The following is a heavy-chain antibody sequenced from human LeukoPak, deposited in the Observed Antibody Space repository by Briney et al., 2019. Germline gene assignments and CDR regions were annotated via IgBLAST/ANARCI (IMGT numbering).Heavy chain of an antibody. CDR1: GFNFSTSA. CDR2: ISSNGGST. V-gene: IGHV3-64D*06. D-gene: IGHD3-22*01. CDR3: VKLPYSDTSAYYVDY. J-gene: IGHJ4*02. Sequence: TGGSLRLSCSASGFNFSTSAIHWVRQAPGKGLEYVSAISSNGGSTYYAGSVKGRFTISRDNSKNTLSLQMSSLRPEDTAVYYCVKLPYSDTSAYYVDYWGQGTLVTVSS.